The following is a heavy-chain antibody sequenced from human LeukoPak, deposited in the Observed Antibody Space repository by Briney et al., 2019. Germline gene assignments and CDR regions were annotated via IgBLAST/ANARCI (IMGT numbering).Heavy chain of an antibody. V-gene: IGHV3-53*01. CDR2: IYSGGST. CDR3: ARVEGSSWYGFYYYYMDV. Sequence: QPGGSLRLSCAASGFTVSSNYMSWVRQAPGKGLEWVSVIYSGGSTCYADSVKGRFTISRDNSKNTLYLQMNSLRAEDTAVYYCARVEGSSWYGFYYYYMDVWGKGTTVTVSS. CDR1: GFTVSSNY. D-gene: IGHD6-13*01. J-gene: IGHJ6*03.